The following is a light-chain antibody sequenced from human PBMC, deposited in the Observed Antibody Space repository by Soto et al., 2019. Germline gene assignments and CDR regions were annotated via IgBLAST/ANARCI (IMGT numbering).Light chain of an antibody. CDR1: QSVCSSQ. Sequence: EIVLTQSPGTLSLSPGERATLSCRASQSVCSSQLAWYQQKVGQAPRLLIYGASSRATGIPDRFSGSGSGTDFTLTVSRLEPEDVAVYYCQQYGSSPRTFGQGTRVEIK. V-gene: IGKV3-20*01. CDR3: QQYGSSPRT. CDR2: GAS. J-gene: IGKJ1*01.